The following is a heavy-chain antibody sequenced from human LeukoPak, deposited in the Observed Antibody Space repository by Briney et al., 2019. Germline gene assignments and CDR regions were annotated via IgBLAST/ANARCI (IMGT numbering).Heavy chain of an antibody. J-gene: IGHJ6*03. D-gene: IGHD3-9*01. CDR2: ISPSGGST. V-gene: IGHV1-46*01. Sequence: GASVKVSCKAFGYTFTSNYMHWVRQAPGQGPEWMGVISPSGGSTTYAQKFQGRVTLTRDTSISTAYMELSRLRSDGTAVYYCARFITIRSRHGMDVWGKGTTVTISS. CDR1: GYTFTSNY. CDR3: ARFITIRSRHGMDV.